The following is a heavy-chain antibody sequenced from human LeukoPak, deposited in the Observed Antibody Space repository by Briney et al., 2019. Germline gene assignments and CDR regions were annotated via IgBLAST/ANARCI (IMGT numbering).Heavy chain of an antibody. D-gene: IGHD6-13*01. J-gene: IGHJ4*02. CDR2: NSWYSGSI. CDR3: AKDTSIAAAGAFDY. Sequence: GRSLSLSCAASGFPFDDYPMQWVRQAPGKGLGWVSGNSWYSGSIGYADPVKGRFTISRDNAKNSLYLQMNSLRAEDTALYYCAKDTSIAAAGAFDYWGQGTLVTVSS. CDR1: GFPFDDYP. V-gene: IGHV3-9*01.